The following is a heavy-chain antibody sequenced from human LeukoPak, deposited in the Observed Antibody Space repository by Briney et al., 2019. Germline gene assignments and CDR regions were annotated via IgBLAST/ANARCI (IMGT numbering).Heavy chain of an antibody. Sequence: GGSLRLSCAASGFTFSSSAMSWVRQAPGKGLEWVSSISSSSSYIYYADSVKGRFTISRDNAKNSLYLQMSSLRAEDTAIYYCARLYDILTGAFDYWGQGTLVTVSS. J-gene: IGHJ4*02. CDR3: ARLYDILTGAFDY. V-gene: IGHV3-21*01. D-gene: IGHD3-9*01. CDR2: ISSSSSYI. CDR1: GFTFSSSA.